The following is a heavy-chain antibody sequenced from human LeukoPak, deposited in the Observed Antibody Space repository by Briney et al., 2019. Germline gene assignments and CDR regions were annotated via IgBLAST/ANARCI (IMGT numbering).Heavy chain of an antibody. CDR3: AKGGRSRNDAFDI. Sequence: GGSLRLSCAASGFTFSDYYMSWIRQAPGEGLEWVSYISSSGSTIYYADSVKGRFTISRDNSNNTLYLQMNSLRAGDTAVYYCAKGGRSRNDAFDIWGQGTMVTVSS. CDR2: ISSSGSTI. D-gene: IGHD3-10*01. V-gene: IGHV3-11*01. CDR1: GFTFSDYY. J-gene: IGHJ3*02.